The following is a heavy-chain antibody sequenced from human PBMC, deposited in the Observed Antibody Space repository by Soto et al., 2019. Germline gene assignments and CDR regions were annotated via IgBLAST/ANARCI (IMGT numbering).Heavy chain of an antibody. V-gene: IGHV3-21*01. Sequence: EVQLVESGGGLVKPGGSLRLSCAASGFTFSSYSMNWVRQAPGKGLEWVSSLSSSSSYIYYADSVKGRFTISRDNAKNSLYLQMNSLRAEDTAVYYCARVSGSSRMYYFDYWGQGTLVTVSS. CDR1: GFTFSSYS. CDR3: ARVSGSSRMYYFDY. CDR2: LSSSSSYI. D-gene: IGHD6-19*01. J-gene: IGHJ4*02.